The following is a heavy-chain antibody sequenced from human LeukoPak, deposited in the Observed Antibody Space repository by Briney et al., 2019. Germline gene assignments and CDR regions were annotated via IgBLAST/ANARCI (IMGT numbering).Heavy chain of an antibody. CDR1: DGSISSSAYY. D-gene: IGHD3-22*01. CDR3: ARLRGDSRGHYLYYFDS. CDR2: IYYSGNT. V-gene: IGHV4-39*01. Sequence: PSETLSLTCTVSDGSISSSAYYWGWIRQPPGKGLEWIGNIYYSGNTYYSPSLKGRVTISVDTSKNQFSLKLSSVTAADTAVYYCARLRGDSRGHYLYYFDSWVQGTLVPVSS. J-gene: IGHJ4*02.